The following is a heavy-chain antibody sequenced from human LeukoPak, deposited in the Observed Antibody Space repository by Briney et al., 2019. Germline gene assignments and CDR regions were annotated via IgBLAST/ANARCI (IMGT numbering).Heavy chain of an antibody. CDR1: GYSFTSYW. Sequence: GESLKISCKGSGYSFTSYWIGWVRQMPGKGLEWMGIIYPGDSDTRYSPSFQGQVTISADKSISTAYLQWGSLKASDTAMYYCARGDCSSTSCTSYYYYGMDVWGQGTTVTVSS. CDR2: IYPGDSDT. J-gene: IGHJ6*02. CDR3: ARGDCSSTSCTSYYYYGMDV. V-gene: IGHV5-51*01. D-gene: IGHD2-2*01.